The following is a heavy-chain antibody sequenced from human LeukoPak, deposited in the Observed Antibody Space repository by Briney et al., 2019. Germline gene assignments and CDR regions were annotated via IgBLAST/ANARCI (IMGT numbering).Heavy chain of an antibody. CDR2: INPNSGGT. V-gene: IGHV1-2*02. D-gene: IGHD2-15*01. CDR1: GYTFTGYY. J-gene: IGHJ3*02. Sequence: GASVKVSCKASGYTFTGYYMHWVRQAPGQGLEWMGWINPNSGGTNYAQKFQGRVTMTRDTSISTAYMELSRLRSDDTAVYYCARVKRYCSGGSCYRAANDAFDIWGQGTMVTVSS. CDR3: ARVKRYCSGGSCYRAANDAFDI.